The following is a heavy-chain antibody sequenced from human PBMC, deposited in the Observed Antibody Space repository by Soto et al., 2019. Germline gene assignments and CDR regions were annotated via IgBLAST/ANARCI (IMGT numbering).Heavy chain of an antibody. Sequence: PGGSLRLSCVASGFTFSSYSLNWVRQAPGKGLEWVAYISVGATTTKYADSVKGRFTISRDNAKNSLYLQMNSLRAEDTAVYYCARDSGYHYDRFDYWGLGTLVTVSS. CDR1: GFTFSSYS. CDR2: ISVGATTT. V-gene: IGHV3-48*01. D-gene: IGHD3-22*01. J-gene: IGHJ4*02. CDR3: ARDSGYHYDRFDY.